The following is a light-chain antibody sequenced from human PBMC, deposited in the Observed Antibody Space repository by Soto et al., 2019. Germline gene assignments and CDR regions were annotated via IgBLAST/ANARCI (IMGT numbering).Light chain of an antibody. CDR2: AAS. V-gene: IGKV1-39*01. Sequence: DIQMTQSPSSLSAFVGDRVTITCRASLTISSYLNWYQQKSGKAPKLLISAASSLESGVPPRFSGSGSGTDFTLTITSLQPEDFATYYCQQSHSIPWTFDQGTKVEIK. CDR3: QQSHSIPWT. CDR1: LTISSY. J-gene: IGKJ1*01.